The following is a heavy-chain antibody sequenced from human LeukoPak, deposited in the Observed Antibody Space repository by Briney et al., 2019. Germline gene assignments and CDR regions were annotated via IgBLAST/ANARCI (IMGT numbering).Heavy chain of an antibody. V-gene: IGHV3-23*01. D-gene: IGHD5-18*01. CDR3: AKAHVDTAMVNIDY. CDR2: ISGSGGST. Sequence: GVLRLSCAASGFTFSSYAMSWVRQAPGKGLEWVSAISGSGGSTYYADSVKGRFTISRDNSKNTLYLQMNSLRAEDTAVYYCAKAHVDTAMVNIDYWGQGTLVTVSS. CDR1: GFTFSSYA. J-gene: IGHJ4*02.